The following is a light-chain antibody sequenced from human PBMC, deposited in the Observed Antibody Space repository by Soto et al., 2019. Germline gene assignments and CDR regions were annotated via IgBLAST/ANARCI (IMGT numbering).Light chain of an antibody. Sequence: EIVLTQSPATLSLSPGERATLSCRASQSVSSYLAWYQQKPGQAPRLLIYDASNRVTGIPARFSGSGSGTDFTLTISSLEPEDFAVYYCQQRSNWRSTFGPGTKVDIK. J-gene: IGKJ3*01. CDR3: QQRSNWRST. V-gene: IGKV3-11*01. CDR1: QSVSSY. CDR2: DAS.